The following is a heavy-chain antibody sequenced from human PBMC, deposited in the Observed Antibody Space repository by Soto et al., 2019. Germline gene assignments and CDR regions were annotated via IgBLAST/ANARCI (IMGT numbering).Heavy chain of an antibody. CDR2: MFHSGST. J-gene: IGHJ4*02. V-gene: IGHV4-38-2*01. D-gene: IGHD4-17*01. CDR3: ARVSTVTTRSVDY. CDR1: GYSISSGYY. Sequence: ETLSLTCAVSGYSISSGYYWAWIRQSPGKGLEWIGSMFHSGSTYYNPSLRGRVAVSIDTSKNQVSLTLSSVTAADTAVYFCARVSTVTTRSVDYWGQGTPVTVSS.